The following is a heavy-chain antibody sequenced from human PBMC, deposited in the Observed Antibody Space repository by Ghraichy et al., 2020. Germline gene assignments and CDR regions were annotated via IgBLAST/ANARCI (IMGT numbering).Heavy chain of an antibody. D-gene: IGHD6-19*01. V-gene: IGHV3-48*03. CDR2: ISLSGHDL. Sequence: GGSLRLSCAASGFILSDFEMHWVRQAPGKGLEFVSYISLSGHDLYYADSVKGRFTISRDNARNSVYLQMNSLRAEDTAVYYCARDWLGIAPDAFDIWGQGTMVTVSS. J-gene: IGHJ3*02. CDR1: GFILSDFE. CDR3: ARDWLGIAPDAFDI.